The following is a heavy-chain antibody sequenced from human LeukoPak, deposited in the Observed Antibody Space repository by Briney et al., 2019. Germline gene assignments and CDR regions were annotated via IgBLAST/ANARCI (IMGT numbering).Heavy chain of an antibody. J-gene: IGHJ3*02. Sequence: SETLSLTCTVSGGSISSYYWSWIRQPPGKGLEWIGYIYYSGSTNYNPSLKSRVTISVDTSKNQFFLKLSSVTAADTAVYYCARDSRKYYDFWSGYQNDAFDIWGQGTMVTVSS. D-gene: IGHD3-3*01. CDR2: IYYSGST. CDR1: GGSISSYY. V-gene: IGHV4-59*01. CDR3: ARDSRKYYDFWSGYQNDAFDI.